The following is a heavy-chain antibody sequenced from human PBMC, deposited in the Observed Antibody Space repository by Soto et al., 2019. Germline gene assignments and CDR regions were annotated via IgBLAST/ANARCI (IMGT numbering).Heavy chain of an antibody. CDR1: GFTVSDNY. CDR2: IYSGGST. V-gene: IGHV3-53*02. D-gene: IGHD1-1*01. J-gene: IGHJ4*02. CDR3: ARGEHVIASNPSKYYFDY. Sequence: EVQLVETGGGSIQPGGSLRLSCAASGFTVSDNYMSWVRQAPGKGLEWVSVIYSGGSTYYADSVKGRFTISRDNSKNTLYLQMNSLRGEDTAVYYCARGEHVIASNPSKYYFDYWGQGTLVTVSS.